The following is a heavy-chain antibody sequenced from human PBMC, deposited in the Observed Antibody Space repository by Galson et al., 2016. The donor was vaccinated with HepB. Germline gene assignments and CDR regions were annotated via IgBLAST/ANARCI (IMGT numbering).Heavy chain of an antibody. D-gene: IGHD1-1*01. J-gene: IGHJ5*02. V-gene: IGHV3-53*01. CDR3: ARGRLQTT. Sequence: SLRLSCAASGFSVSGSYMFWVRQAPGKGLAWVSVIGSSGRTDYSDSVKGRFTISRDNSKNTVFFQLNSLRVDDTAVYFCARGRLQTTWGRGTLVTVSS. CDR2: IGSSGRT. CDR1: GFSVSGSY.